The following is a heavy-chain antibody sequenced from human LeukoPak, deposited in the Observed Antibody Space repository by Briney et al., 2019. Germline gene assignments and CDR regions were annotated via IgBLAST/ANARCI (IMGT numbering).Heavy chain of an antibody. Sequence: ASVKVSCKASGYTFTGYYIRWVRQAPGQGLEWMGWINPNSGGTNYAQKFQGRVTMTRDTSISTAYMELSRLRSDDTAVYYCARDRSGSYYYYYMDVWGKGTTVTVSS. V-gene: IGHV1-2*02. CDR1: GYTFTGYY. D-gene: IGHD1-26*01. J-gene: IGHJ6*03. CDR2: INPNSGGT. CDR3: ARDRSGSYYYYYMDV.